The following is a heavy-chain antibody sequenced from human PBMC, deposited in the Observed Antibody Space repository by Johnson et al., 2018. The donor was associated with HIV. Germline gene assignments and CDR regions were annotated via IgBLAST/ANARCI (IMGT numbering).Heavy chain of an antibody. CDR2: ISYDGSNK. CDR1: GFTFSIYG. D-gene: IGHD3-22*01. CDR3: ARGGYYYDSYDAFDI. J-gene: IGHJ3*02. V-gene: IGHV3-30*19. Sequence: QVQLVESGGGVVQPGGSLRLSCTGSGFTFSIYGIHWVRQAPDKGLEWVAVISYDGSNKYYADSVKGRFTISRDNSKNTLYLQMNSLRAEDTAVYYCARGGYYYDSYDAFDIWGQGTMVTVSS.